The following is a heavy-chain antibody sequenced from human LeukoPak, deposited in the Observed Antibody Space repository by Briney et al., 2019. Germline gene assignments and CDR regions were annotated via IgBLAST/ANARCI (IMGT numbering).Heavy chain of an antibody. Sequence: SETLSLTCAVYGGSFSGYYWSWIRQPPGKGLEWIGEINHSGSTNYNPSLKSRVTISVDTSKNQFSLKLSSVTAADTAVYYCARGRLRGYCSSTSCRKNWFDPWGQGTLVTVSS. J-gene: IGHJ5*02. CDR1: GGSFSGYY. CDR2: INHSGST. D-gene: IGHD2-2*01. V-gene: IGHV4-34*01. CDR3: ARGRLRGYCSSTSCRKNWFDP.